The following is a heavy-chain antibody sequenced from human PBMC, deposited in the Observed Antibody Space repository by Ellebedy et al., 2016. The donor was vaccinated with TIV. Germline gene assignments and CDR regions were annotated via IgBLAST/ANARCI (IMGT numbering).Heavy chain of an antibody. D-gene: IGHD2-15*01. CDR2: ISAYNGNT. J-gene: IGHJ6*02. V-gene: IGHV1-18*01. CDR1: GYTFTSYG. Sequence: ASVKVSXXASGYTFTSYGISWVRQAPGQGLEWMGWISAYNGNTNYAQKLLGRVTMTTDTSTSTAYMELRSLRSDDTAVYYCASGIFGYGMDVWGQGTTVTVSS. CDR3: ASGIFGYGMDV.